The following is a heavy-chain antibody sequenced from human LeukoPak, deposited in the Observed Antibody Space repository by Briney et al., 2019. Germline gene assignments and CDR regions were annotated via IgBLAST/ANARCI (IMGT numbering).Heavy chain of an antibody. J-gene: IGHJ4*02. V-gene: IGHV1-24*01. CDR1: GYALTELS. CDR2: FDPEDGET. Sequence: ASVKVSCKVSGYALTELSMHWERQAPGKGLEWMGGFDPEDGETIYAQKFQGRVTMTEDTSTDTAYMELSSLRSEDTAVYYCATDPYCSGGSCYVNWGQGTLVTVSS. CDR3: ATDPYCSGGSCYVN. D-gene: IGHD2-15*01.